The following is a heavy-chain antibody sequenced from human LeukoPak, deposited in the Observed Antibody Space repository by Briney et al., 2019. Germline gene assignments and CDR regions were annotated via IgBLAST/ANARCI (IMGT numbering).Heavy chain of an antibody. V-gene: IGHV3-21*01. CDR3: ARDGSEVFDY. CDR1: GFTFSSYS. CDR2: ISSSSSYI. D-gene: IGHD3-10*01. Sequence: TGGSLRLSCAASGFTFSSYSMNWVRQAPGKGLEWVSSISSSSSYIYYADAVKGSFTISRDNAKNSLYLEMNSLGAEDTAVYYCARDGSEVFDYWGQGTLVTVSS. J-gene: IGHJ4*02.